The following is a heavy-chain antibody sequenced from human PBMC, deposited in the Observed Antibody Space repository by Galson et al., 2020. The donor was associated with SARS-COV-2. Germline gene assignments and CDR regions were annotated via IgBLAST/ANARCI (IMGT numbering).Heavy chain of an antibody. V-gene: IGHV4-31*03. CDR1: GGSISRGGDY. CDR3: ARGATTVATLDY. Sequence: SETLSLTCTVSGGSISRGGDYWSWIRQHPGKGLEWIGAIYHSGSTYYNPSLKSRVSISVDTSKNQFSLKVTSVTAADTAVYHCARGATTVATLDYWGQGTLVTV. CDR2: IYHSGST. D-gene: IGHD4-17*01. J-gene: IGHJ4*02.